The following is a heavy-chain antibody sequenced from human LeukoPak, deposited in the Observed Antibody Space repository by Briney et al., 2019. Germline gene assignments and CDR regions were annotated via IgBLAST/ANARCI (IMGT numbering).Heavy chain of an antibody. CDR3: ARSILGVVSNYYYYMDV. D-gene: IGHD3-3*01. V-gene: IGHV4-39*01. CDR1: GGSMSSSGDY. CDR2: IYYTGNT. Sequence: SETLSLTCSVSGGSMSSSGDYWGWVRQPPGKGLEWIASIYYTGNTRYNPSLQSRVTISVDTSKTQFSLKVTSVTAADTAVYYCARSILGVVSNYYYYMDVWGKGTTVTVSS. J-gene: IGHJ6*03.